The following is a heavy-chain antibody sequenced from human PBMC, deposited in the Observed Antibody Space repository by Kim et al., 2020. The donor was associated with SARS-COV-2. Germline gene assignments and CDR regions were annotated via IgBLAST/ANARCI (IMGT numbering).Heavy chain of an antibody. Sequence: SQTLSLTCVISGDSVSSYSAAWNWIRQSPSRGLEWLGRTYYRSKWYYDFAVSVESRITINPDTSKNQFSLQLNSVTPEDTAVYFCARDVSLGHHGLDVWGQGTTVTVSS. CDR3: ARDVSLGHHGLDV. V-gene: IGHV6-1*01. D-gene: IGHD1-26*01. CDR2: TYYRSKWYY. J-gene: IGHJ6*02. CDR1: GDSVSSYSAA.